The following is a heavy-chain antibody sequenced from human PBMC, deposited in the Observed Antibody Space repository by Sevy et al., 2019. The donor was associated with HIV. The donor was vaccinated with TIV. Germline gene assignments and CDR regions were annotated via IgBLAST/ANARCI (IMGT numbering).Heavy chain of an antibody. CDR3: ARPYRTDPFYYSGSGGYYYPSYFDY. CDR2: IKQDGSEK. J-gene: IGHJ4*02. Sequence: GGSLRLSCAASEFIFSDYAMNWVRQTPGKGLEWVANIKQDGSEKYYVDSVKGRFTISRDNAKNSLYLQMNSLRAEDTAVYYCARPYRTDPFYYSGSGGYYYPSYFDYWGQGTLVTVSS. CDR1: EFIFSDYA. D-gene: IGHD3-22*01. V-gene: IGHV3-7*01.